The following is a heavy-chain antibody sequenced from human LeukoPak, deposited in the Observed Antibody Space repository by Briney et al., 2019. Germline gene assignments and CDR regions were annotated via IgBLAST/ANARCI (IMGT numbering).Heavy chain of an antibody. Sequence: SETLSLTCAVSGGSISSNSYYWGWIRQPPGKGLEWIGSIYYSGSTYYNPSLKSRVTISVDTSKNQFSLKLSSVTAADTAVYYCVRDIAVAGTRFDPWGQGTLVTVSS. D-gene: IGHD6-19*01. J-gene: IGHJ5*02. V-gene: IGHV4-39*07. CDR2: IYYSGST. CDR3: VRDIAVAGTRFDP. CDR1: GGSISSNSYY.